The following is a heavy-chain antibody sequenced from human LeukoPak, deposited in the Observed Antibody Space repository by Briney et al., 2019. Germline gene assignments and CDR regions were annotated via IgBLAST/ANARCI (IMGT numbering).Heavy chain of an antibody. V-gene: IGHV4-31*03. Sequence: SETLSLTCTVSGGSISSGGYYWSWIRQHPGRGLEWFEYIYYSGSTYYNPSLKSRVTISVDTSKNQFSLKLSSVTAADTAVYYCARDYYGSGSYFDYWGQGTLVTVSS. J-gene: IGHJ4*02. CDR2: IYYSGST. D-gene: IGHD3-10*01. CDR1: GGSISSGGYY. CDR3: ARDYYGSGSYFDY.